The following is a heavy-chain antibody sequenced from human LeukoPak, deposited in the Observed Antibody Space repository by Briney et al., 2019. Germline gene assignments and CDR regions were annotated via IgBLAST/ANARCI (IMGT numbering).Heavy chain of an antibody. D-gene: IGHD2-2*01. CDR3: TRRVPTAKWFDP. Sequence: PGGSLRLSCAASGFTFSGSAMHWVRQASGKGLEWVGRIRSKANSYATAYAASVKGRFTISRDDSKNTAYLQMNSLKTEDTAVYYCTRRVPTAKWFDPWGQGTLVTVSS. CDR1: GFTFSGSA. J-gene: IGHJ5*02. CDR2: IRSKANSYAT. V-gene: IGHV3-73*01.